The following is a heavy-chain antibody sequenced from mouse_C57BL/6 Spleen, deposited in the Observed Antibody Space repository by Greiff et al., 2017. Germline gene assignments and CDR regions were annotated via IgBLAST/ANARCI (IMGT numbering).Heavy chain of an antibody. CDR2: IDPENGDT. CDR3: TPVGRRGY. Sequence: VQLKESGAELVRPGASVKLSCTASGFNIKDDYMHWVKQRPEQGLEWIGWIDPENGDTEYASKFQGKATITADTSSNTAYLQLSSLTSEDTAVYYCTPVGRRGYWGQGTTLTVSS. CDR1: GFNIKDDY. V-gene: IGHV14-4*01. D-gene: IGHD4-1*01. J-gene: IGHJ2*01.